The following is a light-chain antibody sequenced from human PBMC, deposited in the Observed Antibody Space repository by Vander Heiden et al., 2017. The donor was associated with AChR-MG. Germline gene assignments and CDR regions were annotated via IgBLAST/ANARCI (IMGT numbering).Light chain of an antibody. J-gene: IGLJ2*01. CDR1: NPNIGNNA. CDR2: YND. V-gene: IGLV1-36*01. CDR3: AAWDDSLNGWI. Sequence: QSVLTPPPSVSGSPGPRLTISCSGSNPNIGNNAVNWYQQFPGKAPKLLIYYNDLVASGVSDRFSGSKSGTSASLAISGLQSEDEADFYCAAWDDSLNGWIFGGGTTLTVL.